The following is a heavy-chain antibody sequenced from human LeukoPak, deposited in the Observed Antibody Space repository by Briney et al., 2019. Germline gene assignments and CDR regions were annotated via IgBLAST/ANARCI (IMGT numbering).Heavy chain of an antibody. J-gene: IGHJ4*02. V-gene: IGHV3-53*01. CDR1: AFTVRSNY. Sequence: GGSLRLSCAASAFTVRSNYMTWVRQAPGKGLEWVSVIYPGGNTYYADSAKGRFTISRDNSKNTLYPQMNSLRAEDTAVYYCARVAWSGSYHGEFDYWGQGTLVTVSS. D-gene: IGHD1-26*01. CDR3: ARVAWSGSYHGEFDY. CDR2: IYPGGNT.